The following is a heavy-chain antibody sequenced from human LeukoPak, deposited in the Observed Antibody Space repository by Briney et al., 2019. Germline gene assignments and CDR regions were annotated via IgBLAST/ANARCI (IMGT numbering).Heavy chain of an antibody. Sequence: SETLSLTCAVYGGSFSGYYWSWIRQPPGKGLEWIGEINHSGSTNYNPSLKSRVTISVDTSKNQFSLELTSVTAADTAVYYCALGEKWLSYFDSWGQGMLVTVSS. D-gene: IGHD3-10*01. CDR2: INHSGST. CDR1: GGSFSGYY. V-gene: IGHV4-34*01. J-gene: IGHJ4*02. CDR3: ALGEKWLSYFDS.